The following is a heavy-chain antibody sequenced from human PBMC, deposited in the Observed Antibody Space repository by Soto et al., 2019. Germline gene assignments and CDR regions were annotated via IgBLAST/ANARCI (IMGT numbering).Heavy chain of an antibody. CDR1: GFTFRNYT. Sequence: GGSLRLSCAPSGFTFRNYTMHWVRQAPGKGLEWVSYIGSSGGTIYYAEAVKGRFSVSRDNAKNTLYLQMNSLRVEDTAVYYCASDLSGRADVWGQGTTVTVS. CDR3: ASDLSGRADV. D-gene: IGHD3-10*01. CDR2: IGSSGGTI. J-gene: IGHJ6*02. V-gene: IGHV3-48*04.